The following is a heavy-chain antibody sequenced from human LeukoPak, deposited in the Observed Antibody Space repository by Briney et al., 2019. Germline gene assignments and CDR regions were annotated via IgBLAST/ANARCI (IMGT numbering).Heavy chain of an antibody. V-gene: IGHV3-48*02. CDR1: GFTFSSFG. CDR2: INYDGRDV. D-gene: IGHD5-18*01. CDR3: ARDLYSYGRFDY. Sequence: GGSLRLSCAAFGFTFSSFGMSWVRQAPGKGLEWVSYINYDGRDVYYADPVKGRFTTSRDNAKNSLYLQVNSLRDEDTAVYYCARDLYSYGRFDYWGQGTLVTISS. J-gene: IGHJ4*02.